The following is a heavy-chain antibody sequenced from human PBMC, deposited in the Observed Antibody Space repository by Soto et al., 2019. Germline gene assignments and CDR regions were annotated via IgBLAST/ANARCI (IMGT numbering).Heavy chain of an antibody. CDR1: GYTFTRYG. CDR3: AREGDVPYYYYGMDV. D-gene: IGHD2-21*02. J-gene: IGHJ6*02. CDR2: ISGYDGRT. Sequence: QVHLVQSGAEVKKPGASVKVSCKTSGYTFTRYGISWVRQAPGQGLEWMGWISGYDGRTNLAQKVQDIVTMTTDTSKSTVYMELGSMSSDDTAVYYCAREGDVPYYYYGMDVWGQGTTVTVAS. V-gene: IGHV1-18*01.